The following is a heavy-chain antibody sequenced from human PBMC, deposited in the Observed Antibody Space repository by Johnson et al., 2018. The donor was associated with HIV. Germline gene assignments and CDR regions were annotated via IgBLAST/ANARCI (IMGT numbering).Heavy chain of an antibody. CDR1: GFTVSSNY. J-gene: IGHJ3*02. V-gene: IGHV3-66*03. D-gene: IGHD5-18*01. CDR3: ARDGRDLVTRGAFDI. CDR2: IYSVGNT. Sequence: VQLVESGGGLIQTGGSLRLSCVASGFTVSSNYMNWVRQAPGKGLEWVSFIYSVGNTYYADSVKGRFTISRDNSNNMVYLQMDSLRPEDTAVYYCARDGRDLVTRGAFDIWGQGTVVTVSS.